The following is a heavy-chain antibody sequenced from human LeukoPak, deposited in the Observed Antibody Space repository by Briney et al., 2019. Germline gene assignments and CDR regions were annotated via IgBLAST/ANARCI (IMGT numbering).Heavy chain of an antibody. CDR2: IYYTGGT. J-gene: IGHJ3*02. V-gene: IGHV4-59*01. CDR1: GGSISPYY. D-gene: IGHD3-10*01. CDR3: ARAYYYGSGTFDI. Sequence: PSETLSLTCTVSGGSISPYYWSWIRQPPGKGLEWIGYIYYTGGTYYNPSLKRRVTISVETSKKQFSLKLTSVTAADTAVYYCARAYYYGSGTFDIWGQGTVVTVSS.